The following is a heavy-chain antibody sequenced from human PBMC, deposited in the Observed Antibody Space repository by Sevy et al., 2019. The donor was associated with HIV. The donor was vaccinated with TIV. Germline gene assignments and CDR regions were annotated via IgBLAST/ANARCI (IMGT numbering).Heavy chain of an antibody. CDR2: IRSKAYGGTT. J-gene: IGHJ4*02. CDR1: GFTFGDYA. CDR3: TRDIDSCSGGSCYPTYDY. Sequence: GGSLRLSCTASGFTFGDYAMNWFRQAPGKGLEWVGFIRSKAYGGTTEYAASVKGRFTISRDDSKSIAYLQMNSLKTEDTAVYYCTRDIDSCSGGSCYPTYDYWGQGTLVTVSS. D-gene: IGHD2-15*01. V-gene: IGHV3-49*03.